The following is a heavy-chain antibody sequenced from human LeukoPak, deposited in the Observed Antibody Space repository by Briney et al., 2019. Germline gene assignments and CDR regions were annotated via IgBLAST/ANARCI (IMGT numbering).Heavy chain of an antibody. CDR3: ARTARDNWFDP. Sequence: ASVKVSCKASGYTFTSYYMHWVRQAPGQGLEWMGIINPSGGSTSYAQKFQGRVTMTRDMSTSTAYMELRSLRSDDTAVYYCARTARDNWFDPWGQGTLVTVSS. CDR2: INPSGGST. J-gene: IGHJ5*02. CDR1: GYTFTSYY. V-gene: IGHV1-46*01.